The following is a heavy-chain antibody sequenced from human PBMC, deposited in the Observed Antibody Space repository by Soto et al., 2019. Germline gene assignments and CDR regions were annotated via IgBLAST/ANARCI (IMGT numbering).Heavy chain of an antibody. V-gene: IGHV1-69*13. CDR3: ARVRCFNGLCHTADYGMDV. D-gene: IGHD2-8*01. CDR2: IIPISGTT. J-gene: IGHJ6*02. Sequence: SVKVSCKASGDVFRSYGINWVRQAPGQGLEWMGGIIPISGTTNYAQKFQGRVAITADESTDTVYMELSRLRSEDTAVYFCARVRCFNGLCHTADYGMDVWGQGXTVTVSS. CDR1: GDVFRSYG.